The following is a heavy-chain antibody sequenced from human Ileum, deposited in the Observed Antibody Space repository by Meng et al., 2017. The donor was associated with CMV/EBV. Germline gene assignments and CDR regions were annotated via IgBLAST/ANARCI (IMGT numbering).Heavy chain of an antibody. CDR1: GFTLNNYW. Sequence: GESLKISCAASGFTLNNYWMRWVRQAPGKGLEWVANIKQDGSETYYVDSVKGRFTISRDNAKNSLYLQMNSLRAEDTALYFCARGNMAVAGGDCWGQGTLVTVSS. D-gene: IGHD6-19*01. CDR2: IKQDGSET. J-gene: IGHJ4*02. CDR3: ARGNMAVAGGDC. V-gene: IGHV3-7*01.